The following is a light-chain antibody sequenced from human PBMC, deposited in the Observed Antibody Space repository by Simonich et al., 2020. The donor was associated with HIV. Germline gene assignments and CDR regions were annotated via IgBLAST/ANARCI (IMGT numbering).Light chain of an antibody. Sequence: DIQMTQSPSSLSASVGDRVTITFRASQDISNSLVWYHQKPGKAPKLLLYAASRLESGVPSRFSGSGSGTDYTLTISSLQPEDFAAYYCQQYYSTPTFGGGTKVEIK. V-gene: IGKV1-NL1*01. CDR1: QDISNS. CDR3: QQYYSTPT. J-gene: IGKJ4*01. CDR2: AAS.